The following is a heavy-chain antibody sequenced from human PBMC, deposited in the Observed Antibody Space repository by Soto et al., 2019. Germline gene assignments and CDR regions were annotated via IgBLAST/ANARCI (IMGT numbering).Heavy chain of an antibody. CDR2: IYYSGST. J-gene: IGHJ4*02. CDR1: GGSISSYY. Sequence: PSETLSLTCTVSGGSISSYYWSWIRQPPGKGLEWIGYIYYSGSTNYNPSLKSRVTISVDTSKNQFSLKLSSVTAADTAVYYCASLYQGPSALDYWGQGTLVTVSS. V-gene: IGHV4-59*01. CDR3: ASLYQGPSALDY. D-gene: IGHD2-15*01.